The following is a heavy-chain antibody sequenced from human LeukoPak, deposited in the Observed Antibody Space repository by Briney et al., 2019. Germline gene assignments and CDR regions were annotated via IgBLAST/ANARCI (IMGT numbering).Heavy chain of an antibody. CDR3: ARRLTQYDCFDP. CDR2: TYYRSTWYN. CDR1: GDSFSSNSVT. J-gene: IGHJ5*02. D-gene: IGHD2-2*01. V-gene: IGHV6-1*01. Sequence: SQTLSLTCAISGDSFSSNSVTWNWIRQSPSRGLEWLGRTYYRSTWYNDYAVSVSGRITVNPDTSKNQFSLHLNSVTPEDTAVYYCARRLTQYDCFDPWGQGILVTVSS.